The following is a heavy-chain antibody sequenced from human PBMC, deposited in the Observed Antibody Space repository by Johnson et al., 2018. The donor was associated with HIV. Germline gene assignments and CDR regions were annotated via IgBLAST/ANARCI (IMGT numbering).Heavy chain of an antibody. CDR3: ASSRSDHDAFDI. J-gene: IGHJ3*02. CDR2: GSSDGSTI. Sequence: QVQLVESGGGVVQPGRSLRFCCVVSGFIFSHHDIDWVRQAPGKGMQWVAVGSSDGSTIYYADSVKGRFTISRDNAKNSLYLQMNSLRAEDTAVYYCASSRSDHDAFDIWGQGTMVTVSS. CDR1: GFIFSHHD. V-gene: IGHV3-30*04.